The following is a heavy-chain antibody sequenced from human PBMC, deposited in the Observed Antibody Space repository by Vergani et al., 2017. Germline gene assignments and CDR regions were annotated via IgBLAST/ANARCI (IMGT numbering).Heavy chain of an antibody. Sequence: QVKLEESGGGVVQPGRSLRLSCAASGFSFGNYAMHWVRQAPGKGLEWVGVISYDGTEKKYADSVNGRFTISRDNSKKMMSLQMNSLRVEDTAVYYCARLSXDTTPYLQGGYDCWGQGTLVSVSS. CDR3: ARLSXDTTPYLQGGYDC. CDR1: GFSFGNYA. J-gene: IGHJ4*02. CDR2: ISYDGTEK. V-gene: IGHV3-30-3*01. D-gene: IGHD2-15*01.